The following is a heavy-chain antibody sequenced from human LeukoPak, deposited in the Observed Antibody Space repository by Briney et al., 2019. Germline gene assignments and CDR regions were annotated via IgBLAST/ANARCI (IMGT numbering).Heavy chain of an antibody. D-gene: IGHD6-19*01. CDR3: ARDRGGQYSSGWSSYYYYYYMDV. CDR1: GYTFTSYD. J-gene: IGHJ6*03. V-gene: IGHV1-8*01. CDR2: MNPNSGNT. Sequence: ASVKVSCKASGYTFTSYDINWVRQATGQGLEWMGWMNPNSGNTGYAQKFQGRVTMTRNTSISTAYMELSSLRSEDTAVYYCARDRGGQYSSGWSSYYYYYYMDVWGKGTTVTVFS.